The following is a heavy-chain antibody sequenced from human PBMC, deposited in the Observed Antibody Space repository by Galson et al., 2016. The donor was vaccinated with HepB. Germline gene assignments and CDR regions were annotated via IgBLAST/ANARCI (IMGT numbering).Heavy chain of an antibody. CDR1: GFTFSSYA. CDR2: ISYDGSYT. V-gene: IGHV3-30-3*01. D-gene: IGHD4-23*01. Sequence: SLRLSCAASGFTFSSYAMHWVRQAPGKGLEWVAVISYDGSYTYYADSVMGRFTISRDNSKNTLYLQMNSLRAEDTAVYYCARDGGSRRWRVDSYYGMDVWGQGTTVTVSS. J-gene: IGHJ6*02. CDR3: ARDGGSRRWRVDSYYGMDV.